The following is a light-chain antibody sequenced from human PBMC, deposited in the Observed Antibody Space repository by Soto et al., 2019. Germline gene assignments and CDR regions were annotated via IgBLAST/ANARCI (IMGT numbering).Light chain of an antibody. CDR2: AAS. CDR1: QSISSY. J-gene: IGKJ1*01. Sequence: DIQMTKSPSSLSASVGDRITITCRASQSISSYLNWYQQKPGKAPKLLIYAASSLQSGVQSRFSGSGSGTDFTLTISSLQLKDFATYYCQQSYSTLAWTFGQGTKVDIK. CDR3: QQSYSTLAWT. V-gene: IGKV1-39*01.